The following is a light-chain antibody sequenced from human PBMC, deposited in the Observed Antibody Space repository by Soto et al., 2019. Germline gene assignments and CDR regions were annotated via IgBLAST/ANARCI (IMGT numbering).Light chain of an antibody. V-gene: IGLV2-14*01. Sequence: QSALTQPASVSGSPGQSITISCTGTSSDVGGYNYVSWYQQHPGKAPKLMMYDVSNRPSGVSNRFSGSKSGNTASLTISGLQAEDEADDYCSSYTSSSTLYVFGTGTKLTVL. CDR3: SSYTSSSTLYV. CDR2: DVS. J-gene: IGLJ1*01. CDR1: SSDVGGYNY.